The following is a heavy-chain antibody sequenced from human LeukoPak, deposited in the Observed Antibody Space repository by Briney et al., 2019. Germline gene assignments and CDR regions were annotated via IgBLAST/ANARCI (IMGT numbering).Heavy chain of an antibody. Sequence: GASVKVSCKASGYTFTSYDINWVRQATGQGLEWMGWMNPNSGNTGYAQKFQVRVTMTRNTSISTAYMELSSLRSEDTAVYYCARTAVVVLAGRRITIFGVVITKYYYYMDVWGKGTTVTVSS. J-gene: IGHJ6*03. CDR3: ARTAVVVLAGRRITIFGVVITKYYYYMDV. V-gene: IGHV1-8*01. CDR2: MNPNSGNT. D-gene: IGHD3-3*01. CDR1: GYTFTSYD.